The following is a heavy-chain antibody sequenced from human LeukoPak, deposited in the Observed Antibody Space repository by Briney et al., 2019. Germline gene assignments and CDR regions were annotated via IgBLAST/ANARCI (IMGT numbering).Heavy chain of an antibody. V-gene: IGHV4-4*07. CDR2: IYTSGST. CDR1: GGSISAYY. Sequence: PSETLSLTCTFSGGSISAYYWSWIRQPAGKGLEWIGRIYTSGSTNYNPSLKSRVTMSVDTSRSQFSLRLNSVTAADTAVYYCASYSSSSHYFDYWGQGTLVTVSS. J-gene: IGHJ4*02. D-gene: IGHD6-6*01. CDR3: ASYSSSSHYFDY.